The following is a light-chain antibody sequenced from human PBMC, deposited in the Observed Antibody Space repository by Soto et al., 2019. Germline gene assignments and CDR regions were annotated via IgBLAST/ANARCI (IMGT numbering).Light chain of an antibody. CDR2: DVS. CDR1: SSDIGSYNY. Sequence: QAVVTQPASESGSPGQSITISCTGTSSDIGSYNYVSWYQRHPGRAPKLLIYDVSYRPSGVSDRFSGSKSGYTTSLTISGLQTEDEADYYCSSYSGTYTVFGGGTKLTVL. V-gene: IGLV2-14*03. J-gene: IGLJ2*01. CDR3: SSYSGTYTV.